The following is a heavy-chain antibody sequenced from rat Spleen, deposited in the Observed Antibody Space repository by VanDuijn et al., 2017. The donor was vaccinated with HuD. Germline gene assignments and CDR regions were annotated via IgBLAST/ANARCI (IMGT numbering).Heavy chain of an antibody. J-gene: IGHJ2*01. CDR3: ARETGGVEY. V-gene: IGHV4-2*01. Sequence: EVKLVESGGGLVQPGRSLTLSCAASGFNFNGYWMGWVRQAPGKGLEWIGEVNMDSSKINYVPSLRDKFTISRDNAQNTLYLQMTKLGAEDKAVYYCARETGGVEYWGQGVMVTVSS. D-gene: IGHD4-1*01. CDR1: GFNFNGYW. CDR2: VNMDSSKI.